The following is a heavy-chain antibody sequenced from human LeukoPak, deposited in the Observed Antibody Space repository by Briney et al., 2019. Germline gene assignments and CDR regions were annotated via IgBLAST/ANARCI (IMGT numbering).Heavy chain of an antibody. CDR3: ARVDSYYDSSGYYYGAGYGMDV. J-gene: IGHJ6*02. V-gene: IGHV1-69*06. D-gene: IGHD3-22*01. CDR2: IIPIFGTA. Sequence: SVKVSCKASGGTFSSYAISWVRQAPGQGLEWMGGIIPIFGTANYAQKFQGRVTITADKSTSTAYMELSSLRSEDTAVYYCARVDSYYDSSGYYYGAGYGMDVWGQGTTVTVSS. CDR1: GGTFSSYA.